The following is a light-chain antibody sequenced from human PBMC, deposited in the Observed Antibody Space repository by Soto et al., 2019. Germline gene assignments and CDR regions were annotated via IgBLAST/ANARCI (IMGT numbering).Light chain of an antibody. V-gene: IGLV3-21*02. Sequence: SYELTQPPSASVAPGQSARVTCGGNNIGGKSGHWYQQKPGHAPVLVISYDTDRPSGIPERFSGSNYDNTATLTISRVEAGDEADYYCQVWDSHVVFGGGTKLTVL. CDR3: QVWDSHVV. CDR2: YDT. J-gene: IGLJ2*01. CDR1: NIGGKS.